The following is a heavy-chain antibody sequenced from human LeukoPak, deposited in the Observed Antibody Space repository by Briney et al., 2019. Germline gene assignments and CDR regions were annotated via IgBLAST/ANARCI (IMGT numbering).Heavy chain of an antibody. D-gene: IGHD1-1*01. CDR3: ARDISTTGDWFDP. Sequence: ASVKVSCKVAGYTLTELSMHWVRQAPGKGLEWMGGFDPEDGETIYAQKFQGRVTMTEDTSTDTAYMELSSLRSDDTAVYYCARDISTTGDWFDPWGQGTLVTVSS. CDR1: GYTLTELS. CDR2: FDPEDGET. J-gene: IGHJ5*02. V-gene: IGHV1-24*01.